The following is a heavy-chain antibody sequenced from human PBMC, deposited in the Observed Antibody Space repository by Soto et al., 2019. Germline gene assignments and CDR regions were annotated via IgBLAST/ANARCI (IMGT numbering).Heavy chain of an antibody. V-gene: IGHV1-69*12. CDR2: IIPIFGTA. D-gene: IGHD1-20*01. J-gene: IGHJ6*02. CDR3: ARGITGTVTYYYGLDV. CDR1: GGTFSGYA. Sequence: QVQLVQSGAEVKKPGSSMKVSCKASGGTFSGYAISWVRQAPGQGLEWMGGIIPIFGTADYAQKFHGRVTITADESTSTAYMELSSLRSEDTAVYYCARGITGTVTYYYGLDVWGQGTTVTVSS.